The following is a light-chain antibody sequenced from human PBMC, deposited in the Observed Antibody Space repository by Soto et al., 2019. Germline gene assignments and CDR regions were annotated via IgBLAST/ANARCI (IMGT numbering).Light chain of an antibody. V-gene: IGKV3-11*01. CDR1: QSVSSS. J-gene: IGKJ1*01. CDR3: QHRSNWPWT. CDR2: DAS. Sequence: EIVLTQSPATLSLSPGERATLSCRASQSVSSSLAWYQQKPGQAPRLLISDASNRATGIPARFSGSGSGTDFTLTISSLEPEDFAVYYCQHRSNWPWTFGQGTKVEIK.